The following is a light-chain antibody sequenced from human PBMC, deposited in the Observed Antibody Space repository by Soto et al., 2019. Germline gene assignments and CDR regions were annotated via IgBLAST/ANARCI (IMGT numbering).Light chain of an antibody. V-gene: IGKV3-20*01. CDR3: QHYGSSSWT. CDR1: QSISSSY. Sequence: EIVLTQSPGTLSLSPGERATLSSRASQSISSSYLAWYQQKPGQAPRLLIHGASSRATGIPDRFSGSGSGTDFSLTISRLEPVDFAVYYCQHYGSSSWTFGQGTKVEIK. J-gene: IGKJ1*01. CDR2: GAS.